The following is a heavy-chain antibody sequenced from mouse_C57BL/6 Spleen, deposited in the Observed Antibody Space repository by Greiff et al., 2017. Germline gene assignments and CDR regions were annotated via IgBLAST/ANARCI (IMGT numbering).Heavy chain of an antibody. V-gene: IGHV1-82*01. CDR2: IYPGDGDT. Sequence: QVQLQQSGPELVKPGASVKISCKASGYAFSSSWMNWVKQRPGKGLEWIGRIYPGDGDTNYNGKFKGKATLTADKSSSTAYMQLSSLTSEDSAVYFCARSGTAQASWFAYWGQGTTLTVSS. D-gene: IGHD3-2*02. CDR1: GYAFSSSW. CDR3: ARSGTAQASWFAY. J-gene: IGHJ2*01.